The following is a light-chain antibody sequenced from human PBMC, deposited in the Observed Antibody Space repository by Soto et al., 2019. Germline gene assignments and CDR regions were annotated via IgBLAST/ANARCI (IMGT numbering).Light chain of an antibody. CDR1: QSLLHSNGYNY. CDR2: LGS. Sequence: DIVMTQSPLSLPVTPGEPASISCRSSQSLLHSNGYNYLDWYLQKPGQSPQLLIFLGSNRASGVADRFRHSGSGTDFTMKISRVEAEDVGVYYCMQALQTPPWTFGQGTKVEIK. J-gene: IGKJ1*01. CDR3: MQALQTPPWT. V-gene: IGKV2-28*01.